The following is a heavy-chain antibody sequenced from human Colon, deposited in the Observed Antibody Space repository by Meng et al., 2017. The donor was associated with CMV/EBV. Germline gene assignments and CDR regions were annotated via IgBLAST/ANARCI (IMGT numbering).Heavy chain of an antibody. CDR1: GGSISSSRYY. D-gene: IGHD1-26*01. V-gene: IGHV4-39*01. CDR2: LYYTGST. CDR3: ARQGGASPTTGVF. J-gene: IGHJ4*02. Sequence: GGSISSSRYYWGWVRQPPGKGFEWIGSLYYTGSTYYNTSLGSRVTMSVDTSRNQFSLKLSSVTAADTAVYYCARQGGASPTTGVFWGPGILVTVSS.